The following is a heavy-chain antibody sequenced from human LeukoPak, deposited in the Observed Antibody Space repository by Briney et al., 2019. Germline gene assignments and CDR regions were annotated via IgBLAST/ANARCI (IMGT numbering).Heavy chain of an antibody. CDR3: AKGGYYFGNYYYYGMDV. V-gene: IGHV3-30*18. CDR2: ISYDGSNK. Sequence: GGSLRLSCAASGFTFSSYGMHWVRQAPGKGLKWVAVISYDGSNKYYADSVKGRFTISRDNSKNTLYLQMNSLRAEDTAVYYCAKGGYYFGNYYYYGMDVWGRGTTVTVSS. J-gene: IGHJ6*02. CDR1: GFTFSSYG. D-gene: IGHD3-3*01.